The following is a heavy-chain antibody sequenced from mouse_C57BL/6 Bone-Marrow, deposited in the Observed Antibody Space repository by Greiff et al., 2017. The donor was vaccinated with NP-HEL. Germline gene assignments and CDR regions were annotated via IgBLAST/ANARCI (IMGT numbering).Heavy chain of an antibody. Sequence: VQLQESGAELARPGASVKLSCKASGYTFTSYGISWVKQRTGQGLEWIGEIYPRSGNTYYNEKFKGKATLTADKSSSTAYMELRSLTSEDSAVYFCARSLFGTWFAYWGQGTLVTVSA. CDR2: IYPRSGNT. D-gene: IGHD3-1*01. J-gene: IGHJ3*01. CDR1: GYTFTSYG. V-gene: IGHV1-81*01. CDR3: ARSLFGTWFAY.